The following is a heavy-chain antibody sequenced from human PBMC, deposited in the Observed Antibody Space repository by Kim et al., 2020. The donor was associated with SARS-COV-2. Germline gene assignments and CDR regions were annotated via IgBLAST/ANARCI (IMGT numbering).Heavy chain of an antibody. CDR3: ASSLGSSSWYGSVNYYYYGMDV. V-gene: IGHV4-34*01. D-gene: IGHD6-13*01. J-gene: IGHJ6*02. CDR1: GGSFSGYY. CDR2: INHSGST. Sequence: SETLSLTCAVYGGSFSGYYWSWIRQPPGKGLEWIGEINHSGSTNYNPSLKSRVTISVDTSKNQFSLKLSSVTAADTAVYYCASSLGSSSWYGSVNYYYYGMDVWGQGTTVTVSS.